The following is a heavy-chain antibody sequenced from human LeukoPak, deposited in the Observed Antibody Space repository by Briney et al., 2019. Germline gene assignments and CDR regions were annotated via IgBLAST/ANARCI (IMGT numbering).Heavy chain of an antibody. J-gene: IGHJ6*03. D-gene: IGHD3-10*01. CDR3: ARGEETGGARLGYYYYYMDV. CDR1: GGFITSHY. V-gene: IGHV4-4*07. CDR2: ISSSGTT. Sequence: SETLSLTCTVSGGFITSHYWSWIRQPAGEGLDYIGRISSSGTTNYNRSLRGRVTITLDKSNNQFSLKLTSVTAADTAIYYCARGEETGGARLGYYYYYMDVWGKGATVTVSS.